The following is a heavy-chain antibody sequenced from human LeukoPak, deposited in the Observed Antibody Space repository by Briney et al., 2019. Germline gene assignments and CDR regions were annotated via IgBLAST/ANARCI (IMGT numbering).Heavy chain of an antibody. V-gene: IGHV3-43*02. CDR1: GFTFHNYA. CDR3: ARDHVYGGADY. Sequence: SGGSLRLSCAASGFTFHNYAIHWVRQAPGKGLEWVSLTSGDGITTYFADSVKGRFTISRDNSKSSLFLQMNGLRTEDTALYYCARDHVYGGADYWGQGTLVTVSS. D-gene: IGHD5/OR15-5a*01. CDR2: TSGDGITT. J-gene: IGHJ4*02.